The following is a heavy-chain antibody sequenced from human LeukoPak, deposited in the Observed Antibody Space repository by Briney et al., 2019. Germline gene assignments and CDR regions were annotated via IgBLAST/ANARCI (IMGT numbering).Heavy chain of an antibody. Sequence: GASVRVSCKASGYTFTGYYMHWVRQAPGQGLEWMGWINPNSGGTNYAQKFQGRVTMTRDTSISTAYMELSRLRSDDTAVYYCAREGRFSSSWYAHDAFDIRGQGTMVTVSS. CDR2: INPNSGGT. CDR1: GYTFTGYY. CDR3: AREGRFSSSWYAHDAFDI. D-gene: IGHD6-13*01. V-gene: IGHV1-2*02. J-gene: IGHJ3*02.